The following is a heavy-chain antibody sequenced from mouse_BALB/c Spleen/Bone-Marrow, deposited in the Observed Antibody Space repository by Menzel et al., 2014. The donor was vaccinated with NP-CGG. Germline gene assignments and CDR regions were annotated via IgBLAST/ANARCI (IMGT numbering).Heavy chain of an antibody. CDR3: ARERYYGNGRIFEY. J-gene: IGHJ2*01. Sequence: EVKPEESGGGLVQPGGSLKLTCAASGFTFSSYGMSWVRQTPDKRLELVATINSNGGSTYYPDSVKGRFTISRDNAKNTLYLQMSRLKSEDTAMYYCARERYYGNGRIFEYWGQGTTLTVSS. D-gene: IGHD1-1*01. CDR2: INSNGGST. V-gene: IGHV5-6-3*01. CDR1: GFTFSSYG.